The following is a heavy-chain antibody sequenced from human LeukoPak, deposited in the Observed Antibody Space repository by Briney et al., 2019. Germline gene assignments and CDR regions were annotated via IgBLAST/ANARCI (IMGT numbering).Heavy chain of an antibody. D-gene: IGHD2-2*01. CDR3: ARVAGIVVVPAASPFDY. Sequence: GGPLRLSCAASGFTFSSYWMSWVRQAPGKGLEWVANIKQDGSEKYYVDSVKGRFTISRDNDKNSLYLQMNSLRAEDTAVYYCARVAGIVVVPAASPFDYWGQGTLVTVSS. CDR1: GFTFSSYW. J-gene: IGHJ4*02. V-gene: IGHV3-7*01. CDR2: IKQDGSEK.